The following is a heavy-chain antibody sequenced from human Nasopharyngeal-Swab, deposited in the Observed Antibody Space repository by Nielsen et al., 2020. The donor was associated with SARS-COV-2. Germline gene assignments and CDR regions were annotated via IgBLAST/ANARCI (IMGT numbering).Heavy chain of an antibody. CDR3: ARDRGTGDSYYYYGMDV. J-gene: IGHJ6*02. CDR1: GFTFSSYS. CDR2: ISSSSSYI. Sequence: GGSLRLSRAASGFTFSSYSMNWVRQAPGKGLEWVSAISSSSSYIYYADSVKGRFTISRDNAKNSLYLQMNSLRAEDTAVYYCARDRGTGDSYYYYGMDVWGQGTTVTVSS. D-gene: IGHD7-27*01. V-gene: IGHV3-21*01.